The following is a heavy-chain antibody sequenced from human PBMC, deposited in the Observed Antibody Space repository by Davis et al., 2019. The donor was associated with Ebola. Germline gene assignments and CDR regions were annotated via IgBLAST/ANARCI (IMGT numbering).Heavy chain of an antibody. CDR2: IYYRGST. V-gene: IGHV4-39*01. Sequence: SETLSLTCTVSGGSISSSSYYWGWIRQPPGKELEWIGSIYYRGSTYYNPSLKSRVTISVDTSKNQFSLKLSSVTAADTAVYYCARQARSGYYYGMDVWGKGTTVTVSS. D-gene: IGHD3-3*01. CDR1: GGSISSSSYY. J-gene: IGHJ6*04. CDR3: ARQARSGYYYGMDV.